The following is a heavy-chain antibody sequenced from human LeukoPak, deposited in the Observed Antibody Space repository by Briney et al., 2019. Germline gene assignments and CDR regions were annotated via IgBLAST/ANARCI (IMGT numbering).Heavy chain of an antibody. V-gene: IGHV3-49*03. CDR2: IRSKAYGGTT. D-gene: IGHD2-2*02. J-gene: IGHJ3*02. Sequence: TGGSLRLSCTASGFTFGDYAMSWFRQAPGKGLEWGGFIRSKAYGGTTEYAAPVKGRFTISRDDSKSIAYLQMNSLKTEDTAVYYCTREYTLLAFDIWGQGTMVTVSS. CDR3: TREYTLLAFDI. CDR1: GFTFGDYA.